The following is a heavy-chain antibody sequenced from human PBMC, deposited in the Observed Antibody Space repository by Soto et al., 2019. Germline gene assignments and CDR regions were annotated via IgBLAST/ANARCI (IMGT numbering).Heavy chain of an antibody. D-gene: IGHD4-17*01. J-gene: IGHJ4*02. CDR3: AKLDLDYGTLHFDY. V-gene: IGHV4-59*08. CDR1: GGSIDNYF. Sequence: SETLSLTCTVSGGSIDNYFWSWIRQSPGEGLEWIGYIYSSGNTNYNPSLKSRVTISVDMSKNQFSLKLSSVTAADTAVYYCAKLDLDYGTLHFDYWGQGTLVTVSS. CDR2: IYSSGNT.